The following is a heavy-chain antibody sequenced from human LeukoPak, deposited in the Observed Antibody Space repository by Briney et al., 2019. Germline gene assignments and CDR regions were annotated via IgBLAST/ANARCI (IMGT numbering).Heavy chain of an antibody. Sequence: GASVEVSCKASGYTFTGYYMHWVRQAPGQGLEWMGWINPNSGGTNYAQKFQGRVTMTRDTSISTAYMELSRLRSDDTAVYYCARGVYGSGSYYIDYWGQGTLVTVSS. CDR2: INPNSGGT. D-gene: IGHD3-10*01. CDR3: ARGVYGSGSYYIDY. J-gene: IGHJ4*02. V-gene: IGHV1-2*02. CDR1: GYTFTGYY.